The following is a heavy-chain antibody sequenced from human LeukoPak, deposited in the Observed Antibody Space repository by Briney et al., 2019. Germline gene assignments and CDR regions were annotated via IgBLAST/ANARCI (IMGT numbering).Heavy chain of an antibody. CDR2: VRYDGSDK. CDR1: GFTFSSHC. CDR3: AKTGGRDGYGFDS. J-gene: IGHJ4*02. D-gene: IGHD5-24*01. V-gene: IGHV3-33*06. Sequence: GTSLRLSCPASGFTFSSHCMHWVRQAPGKGLEWVAVVRYDGSDKYYADSVKGRFTISRDNSKNTLYLQMNSLRAEDTALYYCAKTGGRDGYGFDSWGQGTLVTVSP.